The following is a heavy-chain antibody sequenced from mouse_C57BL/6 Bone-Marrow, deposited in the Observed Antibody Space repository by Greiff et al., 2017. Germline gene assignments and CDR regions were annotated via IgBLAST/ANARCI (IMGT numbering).Heavy chain of an antibody. CDR1: GFTFSSYA. D-gene: IGHD2-2*01. CDR3: AREGWLRRESRYFDY. Sequence: EVQLVESGGGLVKPGGSLKLSCAASGFTFSSYAMSWVRQTPEKRLEWVATISDGGSYTYYPDNVKGRFTISTDNAKNNLYLQMSHLKSEDTAMYYCAREGWLRRESRYFDYWGQGTTLTVSS. J-gene: IGHJ2*01. CDR2: ISDGGSYT. V-gene: IGHV5-4*01.